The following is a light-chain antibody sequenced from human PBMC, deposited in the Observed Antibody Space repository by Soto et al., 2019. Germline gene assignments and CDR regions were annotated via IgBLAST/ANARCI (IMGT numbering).Light chain of an antibody. J-gene: IGKJ1*01. Sequence: THSTPTLSVYAGARXTLXFRASQSISAWLAWYQQKPGHAPRLLIYAASSWATGVPSRFSGSGSGTEFTLTISSLQPDDFATYYCQQYNSYSPTFGQGTKVDIK. V-gene: IGKV1-5*01. CDR2: AAS. CDR1: QSISAW. CDR3: QQYNSYSPT.